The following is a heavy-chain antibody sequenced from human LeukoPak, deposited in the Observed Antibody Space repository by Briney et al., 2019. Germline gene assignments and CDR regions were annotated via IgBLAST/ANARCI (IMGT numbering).Heavy chain of an antibody. CDR3: AKTKGYSYGYYFDY. V-gene: IGHV3-30*18. CDR1: GFTFSSYA. CDR2: MSYDGFNK. J-gene: IGHJ4*02. D-gene: IGHD5-18*01. Sequence: PVGSLRLSCAASGFTFSSYAMHWVRRSLGKGLEWVAVMSYDGFNKYYADSVKGRFTISRDNSKNTLYLQMNSLRAEATAVYYCAKTKGYSYGYYFDYWGQGTLVTVSS.